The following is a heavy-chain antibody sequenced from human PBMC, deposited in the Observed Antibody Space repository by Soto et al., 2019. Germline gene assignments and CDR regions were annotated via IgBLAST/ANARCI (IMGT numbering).Heavy chain of an antibody. CDR3: ARMDLAIPAGL. CDR1: GGSIRRGGHY. V-gene: IGHV4-34*01. Sequence: PSQTQSRSCGVAGGSIRRGGHYWSRIRQPPGKGLEWIGEINHSGSTNYNPSLKSRVTISVDTSKNQFSLKLSSVTAADTAVYYCARMDLAIPAGLWGQGTLVTVSS. D-gene: IGHD2-2*01. J-gene: IGHJ4*02. CDR2: INHSGST.